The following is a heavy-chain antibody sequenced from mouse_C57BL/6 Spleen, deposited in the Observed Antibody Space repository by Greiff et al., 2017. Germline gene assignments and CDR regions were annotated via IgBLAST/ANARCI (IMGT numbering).Heavy chain of an antibody. J-gene: IGHJ4*01. Sequence: VQLQQPGAELVMPGASVKLSCKASGYTFTSYWMHWVKQRPGQGLEWIGEIDPSDSYTNYNQKFKGKSTLTVDKSSSTAYMQLSSLTSEDSAVYYCARHYYAMDYWGQGTSVTVSS. CDR3: ARHYYAMDY. V-gene: IGHV1-69*01. CDR2: IDPSDSYT. CDR1: GYTFTSYW.